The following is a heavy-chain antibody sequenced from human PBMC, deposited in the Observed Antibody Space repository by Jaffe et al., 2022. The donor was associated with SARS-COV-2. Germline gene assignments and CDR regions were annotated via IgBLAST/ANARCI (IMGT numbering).Heavy chain of an antibody. CDR2: ISSSNTYI. CDR1: GFTFSSYN. J-gene: IGHJ6*03. Sequence: EVQLVESGGGLVKPGGSLRLSCAASGFTFSSYNMNWVRQAPGKGLEWVSSISSSNTYIYYADSVKGRFTISRDNAKNSLFLQMNSLRVEDTALYFCTRDLQYYSYYMDVWGKGTTVTVFS. V-gene: IGHV3-21*01. CDR3: TRDLQYYSYYMDV.